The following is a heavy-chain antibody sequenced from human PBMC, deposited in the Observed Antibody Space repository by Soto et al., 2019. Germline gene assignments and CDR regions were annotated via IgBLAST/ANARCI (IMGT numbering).Heavy chain of an antibody. J-gene: IGHJ5*02. CDR3: ARGSGVNGRWFDP. CDR1: AYTSTGYY. V-gene: IGHV1-46*01. Sequence: ASVKVSCKASAYTSTGYYMDWLRQPPGQGLEWMGIFNPTLGSTSSRQRSQGRVTMTRDTSTSTVYMELSSLRSEDTAVYYCARGSGVNGRWFDPWGQGTLVTVSS. CDR2: FNPTLGST. D-gene: IGHD1-26*01.